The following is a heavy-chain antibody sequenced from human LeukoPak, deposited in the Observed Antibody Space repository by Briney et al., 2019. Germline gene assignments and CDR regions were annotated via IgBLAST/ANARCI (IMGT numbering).Heavy chain of an antibody. J-gene: IGHJ4*02. CDR2: VSSSSSTI. CDR3: ARAITMVRGGYDY. Sequence: PGGSLRLSCAASGFTFSSYSMNWVRQAPGKGLEGVSYVSSSSSTIYYADSAKGRFTISRDNAKNSLYLQMNSLRAEDTAVYYCARAITMVRGGYDYWGQGTLVTVSS. CDR1: GFTFSSYS. D-gene: IGHD3-10*01. V-gene: IGHV3-48*04.